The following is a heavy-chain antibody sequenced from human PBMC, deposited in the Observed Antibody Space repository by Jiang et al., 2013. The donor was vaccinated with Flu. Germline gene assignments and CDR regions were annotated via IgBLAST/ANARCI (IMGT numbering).Heavy chain of an antibody. D-gene: IGHD1-1*01. V-gene: IGHV3-23*01. Sequence: VQLLESGGGLVQPGGSLRLSCAASGLTFSNYVMSWVRQAPGKGLEWVSGISSVGGRTYYADSVKGRLTISRDNSKNTLFLQMNSLRAEDTAVYYCSILQGIQLRRLTYYYYAVTSGAKGPRSPSP. CDR2: ISSVGGRT. J-gene: IGHJ6*02. CDR3: SILQGIQLRRLTYYYYAVTS. CDR1: GLTFSNYV.